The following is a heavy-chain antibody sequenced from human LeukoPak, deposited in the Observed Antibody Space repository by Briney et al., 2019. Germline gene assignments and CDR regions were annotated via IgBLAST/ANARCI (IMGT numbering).Heavy chain of an antibody. J-gene: IGHJ3*02. CDR3: ATHMFHDAFDI. CDR2: INPNSGGT. Sequence: GASVKVSCKASGYTFTGYYMHWVRQAPGQGLEWMGWINPNSGGTNYAQKFQGWVTMTRDTSISTAYMELSRLRSDGTAVYYCATHMFHDAFDIWGQGTMVTVSS. CDR1: GYTFTGYY. D-gene: IGHD3-10*02. V-gene: IGHV1-2*04.